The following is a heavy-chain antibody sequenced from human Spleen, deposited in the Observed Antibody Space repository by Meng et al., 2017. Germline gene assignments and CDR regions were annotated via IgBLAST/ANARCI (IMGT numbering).Heavy chain of an antibody. Sequence: GESLKISCAACGFTFSDYYMTWIRQAPGKGLEWVSYISNSGGTIYYADSLQGRFTISRDNAKNSLYLQMNDLRAEDTAVYYCARELAGDYYFDLWGRGTLVTVSS. V-gene: IGHV3-11*01. J-gene: IGHJ4*02. CDR1: GFTFSDYY. CDR2: ISNSGGTI. D-gene: IGHD1-1*01. CDR3: ARELAGDYYFDL.